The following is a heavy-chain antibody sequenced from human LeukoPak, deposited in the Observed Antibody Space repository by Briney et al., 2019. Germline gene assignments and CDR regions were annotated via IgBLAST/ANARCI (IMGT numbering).Heavy chain of an antibody. D-gene: IGHD4/OR15-4a*01. CDR2: IIHSGST. CDR3: ARGAPGY. V-gene: IGHV4-34*12. Sequence: SETLSLTCAVSGGSFSSYPWTWIRHPPEKGLEWIGQIIHSGSTKYNPSLNGRVTMSVDTSKNQFSLKLTSVTAADTAVYYCARGAPGYWGQGTLVTVSS. CDR1: GGSFSSYP. J-gene: IGHJ4*02.